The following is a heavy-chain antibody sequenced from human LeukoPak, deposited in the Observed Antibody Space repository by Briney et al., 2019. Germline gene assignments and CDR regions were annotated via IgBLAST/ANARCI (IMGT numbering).Heavy chain of an antibody. CDR1: GYTLTELS. CDR3: ARSTLEASHVDY. J-gene: IGHJ4*02. CDR2: FDPEDGET. D-gene: IGHD5-24*01. V-gene: IGHV1-24*01. Sequence: EASVKVSCKVSGYTLTELSMHWVRQAPGKGLEGMGGFDPEDGETIYAQKFQGRVTMTEDTSTDTACMELSSLRSEDTAVYYCARSTLEASHVDYWGQGTLVIVSS.